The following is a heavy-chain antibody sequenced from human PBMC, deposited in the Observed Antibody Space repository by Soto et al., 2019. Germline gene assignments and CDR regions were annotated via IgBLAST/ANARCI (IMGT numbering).Heavy chain of an antibody. J-gene: IGHJ4*02. CDR3: ARGLYAASRFN. Sequence: TGGSLRLSCAASGFTFSSYWMFWVRQAPGKGLVWVSRISSNATITNYADSVKGRFTISRDNAKNTLYLQMNSLRAEDTAVYYCARGLYAASRFNWGQGTLVTVSS. V-gene: IGHV3-74*01. CDR1: GFTFSSYW. D-gene: IGHD2-2*01. CDR2: ISSNATIT.